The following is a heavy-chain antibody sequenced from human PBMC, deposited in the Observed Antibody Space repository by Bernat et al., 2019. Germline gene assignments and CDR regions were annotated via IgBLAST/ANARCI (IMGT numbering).Heavy chain of an antibody. CDR3: ASEGADWSGGRCPPICFDY. Sequence: QVQLVESGGGLVKPGGSLRLSCAASGFTFSDYSMSWIRQAPGKGLEWVSYIRSSSSYTNYADSVKGRFTISRDKTKNSLYLQMNSLRAEDTAVYYWASEGADWSGGRCPPICFDYWGQGTLVTVSS. J-gene: IGHJ4*02. D-gene: IGHD2-15*01. CDR1: GFTFSDYS. V-gene: IGHV3-11*06. CDR2: IRSSSSYT.